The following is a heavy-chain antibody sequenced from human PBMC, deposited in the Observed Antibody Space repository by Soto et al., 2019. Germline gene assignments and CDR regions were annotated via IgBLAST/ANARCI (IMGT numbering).Heavy chain of an antibody. V-gene: IGHV3-30*18. CDR1: GFTFSSYG. J-gene: IGHJ6*02. D-gene: IGHD5-12*01. Sequence: GGSLRLSCAASGFTFSSYGMHWVRQAPGKGLEWVAVISYDGSNKYYADSVKGRFAISRDNSKNTLYLQMNSLRAEDTAVYYCAKDTTATTNYYYYYGMDVWGQGTTVTVSS. CDR2: ISYDGSNK. CDR3: AKDTTATTNYYYYYGMDV.